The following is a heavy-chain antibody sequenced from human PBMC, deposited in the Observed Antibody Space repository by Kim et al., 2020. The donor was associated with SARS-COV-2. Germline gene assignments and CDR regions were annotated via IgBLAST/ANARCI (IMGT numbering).Heavy chain of an antibody. CDR2: IWYDGSNK. D-gene: IGHD3-9*01. J-gene: IGHJ5*01. V-gene: IGHV3-33*06. Sequence: GGSLRLSCAASGFTFSSYGMHWVRQAPGKGLEWVAVIWYDGSNKYYADSVKGRFTISRDNSKNTLYLQMNSLRAEDTVYYCAKGAIYYDILTGYYKDWF. CDR1: GFTFSSYG. CDR3: AKGAIYYDILTGYYKDWF.